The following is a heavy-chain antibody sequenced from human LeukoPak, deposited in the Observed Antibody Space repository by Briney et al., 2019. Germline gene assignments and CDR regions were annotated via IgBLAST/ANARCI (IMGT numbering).Heavy chain of an antibody. J-gene: IGHJ5*02. V-gene: IGHV3-21*01. CDR1: GFTFSSYS. D-gene: IGHD3-10*01. CDR2: ISSGSSYI. Sequence: GGSLRLSCAASGFTFSSYSMNWVRRAPGKGLEWVSSISSGSSYIYYADSVKGRFTISRDNAKNSLYLQMNSLRAEDTAVYYCARAGNYYGRHTNWFDPWGQGTLVTVSS. CDR3: ARAGNYYGRHTNWFDP.